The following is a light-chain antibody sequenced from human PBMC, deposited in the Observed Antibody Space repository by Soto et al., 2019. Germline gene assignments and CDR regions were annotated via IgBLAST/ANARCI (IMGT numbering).Light chain of an antibody. V-gene: IGKV1-5*03. CDR1: QTISSW. CDR3: QHSNSYSEA. J-gene: IGKJ1*01. CDR2: KAS. Sequence: DIQMTQSPSTLSGSVGDRGTITCRASQTISSWLAWYQQKPGKAPKLLIYKASTLKSGVPSRFSGSGSGTEFTLTISSLQPDDFATYYCQHSNSYSEAFGQGTKV.